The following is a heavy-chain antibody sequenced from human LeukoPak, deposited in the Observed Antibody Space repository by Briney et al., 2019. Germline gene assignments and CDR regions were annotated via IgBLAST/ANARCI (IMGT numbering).Heavy chain of an antibody. D-gene: IGHD1-14*01. Sequence: ASVKVSCKASGYTFTSYYMHWVRQAPGQGLEWMGIINPSGGSTSYAQKFQGRVTMTRDTSISTAYMELSRLRSDDTAVYYCARDSEWNNWFDPWGQGTLVTVSS. CDR2: INPSGGST. J-gene: IGHJ5*02. CDR3: ARDSEWNNWFDP. CDR1: GYTFTSYY. V-gene: IGHV1-46*01.